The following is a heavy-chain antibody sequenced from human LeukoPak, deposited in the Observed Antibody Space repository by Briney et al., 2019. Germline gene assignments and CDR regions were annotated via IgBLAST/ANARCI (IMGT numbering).Heavy chain of an antibody. Sequence: PGGSLRLSCAASGFTFSSYAMSWVRQAPGKGLEWVSAISGSGGSTYYADSVKGRFTISRHNSKNTLYLQMNSLRAEDTAVYYCARGQAVYSGSYYFDYWGQGTLVTVSS. J-gene: IGHJ4*02. CDR3: ARGQAVYSGSYYFDY. CDR2: ISGSGGST. CDR1: GFTFSSYA. D-gene: IGHD1-26*01. V-gene: IGHV3-23*01.